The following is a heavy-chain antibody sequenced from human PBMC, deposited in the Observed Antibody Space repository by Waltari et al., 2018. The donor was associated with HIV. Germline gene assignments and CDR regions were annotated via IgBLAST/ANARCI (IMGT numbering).Heavy chain of an antibody. Sequence: QITLKESGPTLVKPTQTLTLTCTFSGFSLSTSGVGVGWIRQPPGKALEWLALIYWDDDKRYSPSLKSRLTITKDTSKNQVVLTMTNMDPVDTATYYCAHRSWVATEINWFDPWGQGTLVTVSS. V-gene: IGHV2-5*02. CDR1: GFSLSTSGVG. CDR3: AHRSWVATEINWFDP. D-gene: IGHD5-12*01. J-gene: IGHJ5*02. CDR2: IYWDDDK.